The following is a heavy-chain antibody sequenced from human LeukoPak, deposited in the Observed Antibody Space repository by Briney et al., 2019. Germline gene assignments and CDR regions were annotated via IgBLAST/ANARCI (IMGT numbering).Heavy chain of an antibody. D-gene: IGHD1-26*01. CDR2: ISGSASDV. CDR1: GFTFSDSY. Sequence: PGGSLRLSCAASGFTFSDSYMTWIRQAPGKGLELISYISGSASDVNYIDSVRGRFTISRGNAKNSLYLQMNSLRAEDTAMYYCARGGPGRSLTIVPERTKYYMDVWGKGATVTVSS. J-gene: IGHJ6*03. V-gene: IGHV3-11*04. CDR3: ARGGPGRSLTIVPERTKYYMDV.